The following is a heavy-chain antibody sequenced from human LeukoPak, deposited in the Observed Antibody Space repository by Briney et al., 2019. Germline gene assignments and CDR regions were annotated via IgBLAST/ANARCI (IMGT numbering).Heavy chain of an antibody. CDR3: ARRGLAGYYYGSGSYYHYFDY. CDR1: GYSFTSYW. V-gene: IGHV5-51*01. J-gene: IGHJ4*02. CDR2: IYPGDSDT. Sequence: GASLKISCKGSGYSFTSYWIGWVRPMPGKGLEWMGIIYPGDSDTRYSPSFQGQVTISADKSISTAYLQWSSLKASDTAMYYCARRGLAGYYYGSGSYYHYFDYWGQGTLVTVSS. D-gene: IGHD3-10*01.